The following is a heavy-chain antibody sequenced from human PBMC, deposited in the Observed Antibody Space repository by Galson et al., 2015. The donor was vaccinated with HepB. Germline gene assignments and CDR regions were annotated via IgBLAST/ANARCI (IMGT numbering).Heavy chain of an antibody. Sequence: SLRLSCAVSGFTGSTNYMSWVRQAPGKGLDWVSLIHGAGITRYAESVKGRFTFSRDNSKNTMYLQMNSLRAEDTAVYYCTTGALFRGYHYMDGWGKGTTVTVSS. CDR2: IHGAGIT. CDR1: GFTGSTNY. V-gene: IGHV3-53*01. D-gene: IGHD3-10*01. CDR3: TTGALFRGYHYMDG. J-gene: IGHJ6*03.